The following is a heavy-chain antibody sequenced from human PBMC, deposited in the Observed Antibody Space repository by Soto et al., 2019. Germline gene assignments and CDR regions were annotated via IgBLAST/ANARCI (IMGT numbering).Heavy chain of an antibody. J-gene: IGHJ4*02. CDR2: INPSGGST. Sequence: GASVKVSCKASGYIFTNHNMHWVRQAPGQGLEWMGIINPSGGSTTHLQKFQGGVTMTRDTSTSTVYMELSSLRSEDTAVYYCARGYYDSSAYSYFDYWGQGTLVTVSS. D-gene: IGHD3-22*01. CDR3: ARGYYDSSAYSYFDY. V-gene: IGHV1-46*01. CDR1: GYIFTNHN.